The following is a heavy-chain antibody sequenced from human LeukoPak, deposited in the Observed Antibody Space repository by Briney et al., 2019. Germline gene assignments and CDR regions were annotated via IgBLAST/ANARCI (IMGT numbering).Heavy chain of an antibody. D-gene: IGHD5-12*01. V-gene: IGHV3-23*01. J-gene: IGHJ6*03. CDR1: GFPFRRFA. CDR3: AKGLRTGVGPYRGDHYYMDV. CDR2: INDNGAGR. Sequence: GGSLRLSCAASGFPFRRFAMSWARHAPGKGLTWDSTINDNGAGRYYADSVDGRVTVSRENSYYTVSLQMNNLRDEDTGVYYCAKGLRTGVGPYRGDHYYMDVRGRGPRSPPP.